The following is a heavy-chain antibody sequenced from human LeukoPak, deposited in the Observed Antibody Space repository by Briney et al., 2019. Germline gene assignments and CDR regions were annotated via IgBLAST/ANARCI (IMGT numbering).Heavy chain of an antibody. CDR2: IYADEDS. J-gene: IGHJ4*02. D-gene: IGHD3-10*01. CDR1: GGSVSSDNSY. CDR3: ARGYYYRT. V-gene: IGHV4-61*02. Sequence: ASETLSLTCTVSGGSVSSDNSYWNWIRQPAGKGLEWIGRIYADEDSTYNPSLKSRVTISVDTSKNQLSLRLTSMTAAVTAVYYCARGYYYRTWGQGNLVTVSS.